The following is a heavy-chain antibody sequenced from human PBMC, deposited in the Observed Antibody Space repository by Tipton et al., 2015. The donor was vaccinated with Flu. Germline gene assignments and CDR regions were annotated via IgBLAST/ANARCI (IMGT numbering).Heavy chain of an antibody. J-gene: IGHJ6*02. CDR2: IYYSGST. D-gene: IGHD3-10*01. Sequence: TLSLTCTVSGGSISTYYWSWIRQPPGKGLEWIGYIYYSGSTNYNPSLKSRVTISVDTSKNQFSLKLSSVTAADTAVHYCARDPATDDYGLGSHFDGMDVWGQGTTVTVSS. CDR3: ARDPATDDYGLGSHFDGMDV. CDR1: GGSISTYY. V-gene: IGHV4-59*12.